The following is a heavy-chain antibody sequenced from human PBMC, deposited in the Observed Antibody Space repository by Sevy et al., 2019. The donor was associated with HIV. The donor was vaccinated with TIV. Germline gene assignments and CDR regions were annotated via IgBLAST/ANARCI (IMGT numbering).Heavy chain of an antibody. Sequence: ASVKVSCKASGYTFTGYYMQWVRQAPGQGLEWMGWINPNSGGTNYAQKFQGRITMTRDTSISTAYLELIRLRSDDTAVYYCARDPNDILNEHAFDIWGQGTVVTVS. CDR3: ARDPNDILNEHAFDI. V-gene: IGHV1-2*02. CDR2: INPNSGGT. D-gene: IGHD3-9*01. CDR1: GYTFTGYY. J-gene: IGHJ3*02.